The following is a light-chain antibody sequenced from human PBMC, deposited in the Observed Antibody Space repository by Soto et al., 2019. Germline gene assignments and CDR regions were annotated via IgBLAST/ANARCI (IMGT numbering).Light chain of an antibody. CDR2: GAS. Sequence: EIVMTQSPSTLSVSPGERASLSCMASQSVSSNLAWYQQKPGQAPRLLIYGASTRATGILDRFSGSGSGTDFTLTITSLEPEDFAVYYCQHYGSTVTVGGGTKVDIK. V-gene: IGKV3D-15*01. CDR3: QHYGSTVT. J-gene: IGKJ4*01. CDR1: QSVSSN.